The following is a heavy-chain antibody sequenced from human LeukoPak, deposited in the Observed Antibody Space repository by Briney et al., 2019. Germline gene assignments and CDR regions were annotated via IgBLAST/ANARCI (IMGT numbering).Heavy chain of an antibody. CDR3: ARGVPRVSYYDILTGYYAFDI. V-gene: IGHV1-8*02. CDR1: GYTFTGYY. Sequence: ASVKVSCKASGYTFTGYYMHWVRQAPGQGLEWMGWINPNSGNTGYAQKFQGRVTMTRNTSISTAYMELSSLRSEDTAVYYCARGVPRVSYYDILTGYYAFDIWGQGTMVTVSS. D-gene: IGHD3-9*01. CDR2: INPNSGNT. J-gene: IGHJ3*02.